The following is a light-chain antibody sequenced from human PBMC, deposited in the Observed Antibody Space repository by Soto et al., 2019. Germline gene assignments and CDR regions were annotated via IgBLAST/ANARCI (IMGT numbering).Light chain of an antibody. J-gene: IGKJ4*01. Sequence: DIQMTQSPSTLSASVGDRVTITCRASQSISSWLAWYQQKPGKAPKLLIYKASSLESGVPSRFSGSGSGTAFTLTISSLQPDDFATYYCQQYESISLTFAGGTRVEIK. CDR1: QSISSW. V-gene: IGKV1-5*03. CDR2: KAS. CDR3: QQYESISLT.